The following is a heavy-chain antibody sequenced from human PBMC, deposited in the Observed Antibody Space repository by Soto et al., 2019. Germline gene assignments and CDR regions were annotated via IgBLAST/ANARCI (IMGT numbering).Heavy chain of an antibody. CDR3: AQSLTMIVVVKYYFDY. V-gene: IGHV3-23*01. D-gene: IGHD3-22*01. CDR2: ISASETNR. Sequence: WGSLIVSCACSGFNFRSYAMIWVRQAPGEGLEWVSGISASETNRFYADSVKGRFTISRDNSKNTLYLQMNSLRAEDTAVYYCAQSLTMIVVVKYYFDYWGQGTLVTVSS. CDR1: GFNFRSYA. J-gene: IGHJ4*02.